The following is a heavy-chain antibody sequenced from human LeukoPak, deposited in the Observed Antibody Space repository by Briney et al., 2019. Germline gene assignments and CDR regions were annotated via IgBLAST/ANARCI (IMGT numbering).Heavy chain of an antibody. V-gene: IGHV1-2*02. CDR1: GYIFTGYF. CDR2: IDPNSGGT. Sequence: ASVKVSRKASGYIFTGYFMHWVRQAPGQGLEWMGRIDPNSGGTIYAQKFQGRVTMTRDTSLNTAYMDLSRLTSDDTAVYYCAAMWFGDHDAFDIWGQGTMVTVSS. D-gene: IGHD3-10*01. J-gene: IGHJ3*02. CDR3: AAMWFGDHDAFDI.